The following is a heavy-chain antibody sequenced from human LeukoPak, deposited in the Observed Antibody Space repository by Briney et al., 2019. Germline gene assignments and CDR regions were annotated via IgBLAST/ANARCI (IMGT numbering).Heavy chain of an antibody. CDR3: ARDQDYGDYGGLFDY. Sequence: ASVTVSCKASGYTFTSYGISWVRQAPGQGLEWMGWISAYNGNTNYAQKLQGRVTMTTDTSTSTAYMELRSLRSDDTAVYYCARDQDYGDYGGLFDYWGQGTLVTVSS. D-gene: IGHD4-17*01. V-gene: IGHV1-18*01. CDR1: GYTFTSYG. CDR2: ISAYNGNT. J-gene: IGHJ4*02.